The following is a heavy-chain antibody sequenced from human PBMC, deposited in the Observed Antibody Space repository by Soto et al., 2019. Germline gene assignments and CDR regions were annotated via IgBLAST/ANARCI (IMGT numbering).Heavy chain of an antibody. J-gene: IGHJ6*04. CDR2: IVVGSGNT. Sequence: SVKVSCKASGFTFTSSAVQWVRQARGQRLEWIGWIVVGSGNTNYAQKFQERVTITRDMSTSTAYVELSSLRSEDTAVYYCAADGSIAAYYYGMDVWGYGTTVTVSA. CDR1: GFTFTSSA. CDR3: AADGSIAAYYYGMDV. D-gene: IGHD6-13*01. V-gene: IGHV1-58*01.